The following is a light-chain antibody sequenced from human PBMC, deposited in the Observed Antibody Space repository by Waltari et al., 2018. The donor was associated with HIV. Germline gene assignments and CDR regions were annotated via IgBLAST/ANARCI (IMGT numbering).Light chain of an antibody. CDR3: AAWDDSLSGRV. J-gene: IGLJ3*02. Sequence: QSVLTQPPSASGTPGQRVTISCSGSSSNIGSNTVNWYQRLPGTVPKLLIYRNNRRPSGVPDRFSGSKSGTSASLAISGLRSEDEADYYCAAWDDSLSGRVFGGGTKLTVL. CDR2: RNN. V-gene: IGLV1-47*01. CDR1: SSNIGSNT.